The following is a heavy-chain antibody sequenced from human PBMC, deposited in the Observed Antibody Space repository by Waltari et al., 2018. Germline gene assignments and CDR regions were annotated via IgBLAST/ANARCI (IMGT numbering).Heavy chain of an antibody. Sequence: EVQLLESGGGLVQPGGSLRLSCAASGFTFSSYAMSWVRQAPGKGLEWVSAISGSGGSTYYADSVKGRFTISRDNSKNTLYLQMNSLRAEDTAVYYCANAEEDMYYYGSGRAFQHWGQGTLVTVSS. CDR2: ISGSGGST. J-gene: IGHJ1*01. CDR3: ANAEEDMYYYGSGRAFQH. CDR1: GFTFSSYA. D-gene: IGHD3-10*01. V-gene: IGHV3-23*01.